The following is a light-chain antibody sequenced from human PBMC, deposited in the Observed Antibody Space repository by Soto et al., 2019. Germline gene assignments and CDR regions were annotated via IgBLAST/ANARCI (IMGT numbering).Light chain of an antibody. CDR3: LQDYTYPWT. CDR2: AAS. J-gene: IGKJ1*01. Sequence: IQMTQSPSSLSASVRDRVTITCRASQDIGNDLGWYQQKPGKAPNLLIYAASSLRSGVPSRFSGSGSGTHFTPTINSLQAEDSATYFCLQDYTYPWTFGQGTKVEIK. V-gene: IGKV1-6*02. CDR1: QDIGND.